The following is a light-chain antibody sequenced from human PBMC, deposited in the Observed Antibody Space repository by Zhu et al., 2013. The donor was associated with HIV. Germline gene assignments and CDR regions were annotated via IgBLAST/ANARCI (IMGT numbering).Light chain of an antibody. J-gene: IGKJ1*01. CDR1: QIISTW. V-gene: IGKV1-5*03. Sequence: DVQMTQSPATLSASIGDRVTITCRASQIISTWLAWYQQKPGKAPKLLIYEASMLESGVPSRFSGGGSGTEFTLTISSLQPDDVATYYCQHYNSYSGTFGQGTKVEIK. CDR2: EAS. CDR3: QHYNSYSGT.